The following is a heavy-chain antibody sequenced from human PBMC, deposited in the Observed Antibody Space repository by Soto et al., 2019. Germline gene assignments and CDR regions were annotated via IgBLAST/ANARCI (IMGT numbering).Heavy chain of an antibody. CDR3: VKGWLDRGGTFDI. D-gene: IGHD6-19*01. Sequence: QVQLVESGGGVVQPGRSLRLVCAASGFTFNSYSMHWVRQAPGKGLEWVGLTSWNGRNKQYADPVKGRFTISRDNSKNTLYLEMNSLRIDDTAVYYCVKGWLDRGGTFDIWGQGTMVTVSS. V-gene: IGHV3-30*18. CDR1: GFTFNSYS. CDR2: TSWNGRNK. J-gene: IGHJ3*02.